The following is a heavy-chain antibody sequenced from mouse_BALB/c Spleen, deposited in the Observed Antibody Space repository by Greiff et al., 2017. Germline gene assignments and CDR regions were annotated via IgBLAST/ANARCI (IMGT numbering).Heavy chain of an antibody. V-gene: IGHV14-3*02. J-gene: IGHJ4*01. Sequence: VQLKQSGAELVKPGASVKLSCTASGFNFKDSYMHWVKQRPEQGLEWIGRIDPANGNTKYDPKFQGKATITADTSSNTAYLQLSSLTSEDTAVYYCARSIYYYGSSWDYYAMDYWGQGTSVTVSS. CDR3: ARSIYYYGSSWDYYAMDY. CDR1: GFNFKDSY. D-gene: IGHD1-1*01. CDR2: IDPANGNT.